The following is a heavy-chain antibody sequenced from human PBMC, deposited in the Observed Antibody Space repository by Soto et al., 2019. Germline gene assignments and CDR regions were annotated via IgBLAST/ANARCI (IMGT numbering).Heavy chain of an antibody. J-gene: IGHJ6*02. Sequence: GGSLRLSCAASGFTFSDYYMSWIRQAPGKGLEWVSYISSSGSTIYYADSVKGRFTISRDNAKSSLYLQMNSLRAEDAAVYYCARVRAVAGTEIYYGMDVWGQGTTVTVSS. CDR2: ISSSGSTI. D-gene: IGHD6-19*01. V-gene: IGHV3-11*01. CDR1: GFTFSDYY. CDR3: ARVRAVAGTEIYYGMDV.